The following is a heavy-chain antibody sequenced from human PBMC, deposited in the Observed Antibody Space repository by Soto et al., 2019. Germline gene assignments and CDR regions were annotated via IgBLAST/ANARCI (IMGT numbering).Heavy chain of an antibody. CDR3: AKDLGAVAGYFDL. V-gene: IGHV3-9*01. Sequence: DVQLVESGGGLVQPGRSLRLSCAASGFTFDDYAMHWVRQAPGKGLEWVSGISWNSGSIGYADSVKGRFTISRDNAKNSLYLQMNSLRAEDTALYYCAKDLGAVAGYFDLWGRGTLVTVSS. D-gene: IGHD6-19*01. CDR2: ISWNSGSI. J-gene: IGHJ2*01. CDR1: GFTFDDYA.